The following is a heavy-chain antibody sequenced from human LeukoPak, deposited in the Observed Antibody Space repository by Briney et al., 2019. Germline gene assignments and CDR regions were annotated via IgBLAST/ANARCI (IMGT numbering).Heavy chain of an antibody. CDR2: IYYSGST. D-gene: IGHD3-10*01. Sequence: PSETLSLTCTLSGGSVSSSSYYWGWIRQSPGKGLEWIGSIYYSGSTYYNPSLKSRVTISVDTSKNQFSLKLSSVTAADTAVYYCAISGWAAGSGSYYSGVFDIWGQGTMVTVSS. CDR3: AISGWAAGSGSYYSGVFDI. CDR1: GGSVSSSSYY. V-gene: IGHV4-39*01. J-gene: IGHJ3*02.